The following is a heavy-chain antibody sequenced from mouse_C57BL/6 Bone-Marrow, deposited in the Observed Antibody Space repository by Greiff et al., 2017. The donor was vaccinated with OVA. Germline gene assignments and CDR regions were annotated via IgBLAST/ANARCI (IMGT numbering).Heavy chain of an antibody. CDR2: IDPSDSYT. V-gene: IGHV1-69*01. CDR3: ARMPFDY. CDR1: GYTFTSYW. J-gene: IGHJ2*01. Sequence: QVQLQQPGAELVKPGASVKLSCKASGYTFTSYWMHWVKQRPGQGLEWIGEIDPSDSYTNYNQKFKGKSTLTVDKSSSTAYMQLSSLTSEDSAVYYCARMPFDYWGQGTTLTVSS.